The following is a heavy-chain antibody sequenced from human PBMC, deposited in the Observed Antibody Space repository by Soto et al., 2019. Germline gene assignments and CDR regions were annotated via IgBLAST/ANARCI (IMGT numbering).Heavy chain of an antibody. CDR2: ISSSSSYI. CDR1: GFTFSSYS. V-gene: IGHV3-21*01. D-gene: IGHD6-13*01. J-gene: IGHJ4*02. Sequence: VGSLRLSCAASGFTFSSYSMNWVRQAPGKGLEWVSSISSSSSYIYYADSVKGRFTISRDNAKNSLYLQMNSLRAEDTAVYYCARVGAEAGTKFFDYCGQRTLVTVSS. CDR3: ARVGAEAGTKFFDY.